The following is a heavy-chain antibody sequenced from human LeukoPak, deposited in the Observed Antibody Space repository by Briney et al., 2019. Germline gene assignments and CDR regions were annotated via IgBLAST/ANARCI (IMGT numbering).Heavy chain of an antibody. CDR3: AKRGVVIRVILVGFHKEAYYFDS. D-gene: IGHD3-22*01. CDR1: GITLSNHG. Sequence: GGSLRLSCAVSGITLSNHGMSWVRQAPGKGLEWVAGMSDSGGRTNYADSVKGRFTISRDNPKNTLYPQMNSLRAEDTAVYFCAKRGVVIRVILVGFHKEAYYFDSWGQGALVTVSS. V-gene: IGHV3-23*01. J-gene: IGHJ4*02. CDR2: MSDSGGRT.